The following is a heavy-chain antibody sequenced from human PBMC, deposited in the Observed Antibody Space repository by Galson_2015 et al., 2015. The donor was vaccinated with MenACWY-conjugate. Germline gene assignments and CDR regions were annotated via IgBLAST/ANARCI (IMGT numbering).Heavy chain of an antibody. CDR3: SRGGEAKLIIVGGISDI. V-gene: IGHV3-74*01. CDR2: IDNDGNRI. J-gene: IGHJ3*02. D-gene: IGHD1-26*01. Sequence: SLRLSCAASGFTFSNYWMHWVRQGPGKGLEWLSRIDNDGNRITYADSVKGRFTISRDNAKNILYLQINSVRADDTAVYYCSRGGEAKLIIVGGISDIWGQGTTVTVPS. CDR1: GFTFSNYW.